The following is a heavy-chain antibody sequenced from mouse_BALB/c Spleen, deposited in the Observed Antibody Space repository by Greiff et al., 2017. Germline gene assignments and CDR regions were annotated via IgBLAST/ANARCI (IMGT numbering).Heavy chain of an antibody. J-gene: IGHJ4*01. Sequence: EVKLVESGGGLVQPGGSLKLSCAASGFTFSSYGMSWVRQTPDKRLELVATINSNGGSTYYPDSVKGRFTISRDNAKNTLYLQMSSLKSEDTAMYYCARGRIYYDYDGYAMDYWGQGTSVTVSS. CDR2: INSNGGST. V-gene: IGHV5-6-3*01. CDR1: GFTFSSYG. CDR3: ARGRIYYDYDGYAMDY. D-gene: IGHD2-4*01.